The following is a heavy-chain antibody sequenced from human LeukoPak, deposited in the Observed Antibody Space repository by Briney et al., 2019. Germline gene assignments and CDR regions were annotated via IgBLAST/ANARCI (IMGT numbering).Heavy chain of an antibody. CDR1: GFTFSSYW. Sequence: PGGSLRLSCVASGFTFSSYWMHWVRQVPGKGLVWVSRINSDGSSTRYADSVKGRFTISRDNAKNTLDLQMNSLRAEDTAVYYCARSADYSSSPFDYWGQGTLVTVSS. CDR2: INSDGSST. V-gene: IGHV3-74*01. D-gene: IGHD6-13*01. CDR3: ARSADYSSSPFDY. J-gene: IGHJ4*02.